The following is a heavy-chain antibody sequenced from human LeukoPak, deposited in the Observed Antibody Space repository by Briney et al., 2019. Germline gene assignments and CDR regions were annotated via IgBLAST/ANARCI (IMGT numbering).Heavy chain of an antibody. CDR2: ISSSGTTI. D-gene: IGHD3-10*01. J-gene: IGHJ6*02. V-gene: IGHV3-48*03. Sequence: PGGSLRLSCAASGVTFNNYEMNWGRQAPGKGVEWVSYISSSGTTIYYADSVKGRFTISRDNANNSLHLQMNSLRAADTAVYYCARRGSYYYFGMDVWGQGTTVTVSS. CDR1: GVTFNNYE. CDR3: ARRGSYYYFGMDV.